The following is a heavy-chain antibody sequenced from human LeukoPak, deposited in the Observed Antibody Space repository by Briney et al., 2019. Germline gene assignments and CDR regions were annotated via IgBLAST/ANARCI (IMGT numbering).Heavy chain of an antibody. D-gene: IGHD3-10*02. CDR2: ISGSGGST. J-gene: IGHJ6*04. V-gene: IGHV3-23*01. CDR3: AELGITMIGGV. CDR1: GFTPSSYA. Sequence: GRSLSLSCAVSGFTPSSYAMSWVRQAPGKGLGWVSAISGSGGSTYYADSVKGRFTISRDNSKNTLYLQMNSLRPEDTAVYYCAELGITMIGGVWGKGATVTISS.